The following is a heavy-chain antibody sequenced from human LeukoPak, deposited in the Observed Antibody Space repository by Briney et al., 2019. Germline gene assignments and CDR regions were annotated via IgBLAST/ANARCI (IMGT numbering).Heavy chain of an antibody. Sequence: GGSLRLSCAASGLTFSTYAMHWVRQAPGKGLERVAVISSDGGIQYYADSVKGRFTISRDNSKNTLYLQMNSLRAEDTAVYYCARDNWNTADLFDFWGREPWSPSPQ. CDR2: ISSDGGIQ. V-gene: IGHV3-30*04. J-gene: IGHJ4*02. D-gene: IGHD1-20*01. CDR1: GLTFSTYA. CDR3: ARDNWNTADLFDF.